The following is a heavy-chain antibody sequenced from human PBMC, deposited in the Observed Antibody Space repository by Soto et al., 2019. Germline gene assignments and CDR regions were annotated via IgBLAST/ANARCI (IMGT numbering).Heavy chain of an antibody. CDR1: GGSISSYY. Sequence: SETLSLTCTVSGGSISSYYWSWIRQPPGKGLGWIGYIYYSGSTNYNPSLKSRVTISVDTSKNQFSLKLSSVTAADTAVYYCAREGKYCSSTSRYKGLDYWGQGTLVTVS. CDR2: IYYSGST. V-gene: IGHV4-59*01. D-gene: IGHD2-2*02. J-gene: IGHJ4*02. CDR3: AREGKYCSSTSRYKGLDY.